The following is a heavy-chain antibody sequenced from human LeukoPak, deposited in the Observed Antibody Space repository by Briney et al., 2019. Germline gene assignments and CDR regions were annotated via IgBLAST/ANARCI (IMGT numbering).Heavy chain of an antibody. Sequence: PSETLFLTCTVSGGSISSGGYYWSWTRQPPGKGLEWIGYIYHSGSTYYNPSLKSRVTISVDRSKNQFSLKLSSVTAADTAVYYCARRNYDFWSGHNWFDPWGQGTLVTVSS. CDR3: ARRNYDFWSGHNWFDP. V-gene: IGHV4-30-2*01. J-gene: IGHJ5*02. D-gene: IGHD3-3*01. CDR2: IYHSGST. CDR1: GGSISSGGYY.